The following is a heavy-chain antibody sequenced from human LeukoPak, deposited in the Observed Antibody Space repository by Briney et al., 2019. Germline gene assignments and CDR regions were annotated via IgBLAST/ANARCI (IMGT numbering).Heavy chain of an antibody. J-gene: IGHJ6*02. CDR2: INTNTGNP. V-gene: IGHV7-4-1*02. D-gene: IGHD2-21*02. CDR3: AILVTWAYRYYYGMDV. CDR1: GYTFTSYA. Sequence: ASVKVSCKASGYTFTSYAMNWVRQAPGQGLEWMGWINTNTGNPTYAKGFTGRVVFSLDTPVSTAYLQISSLKAEDTAVYYCAILVTWAYRYYYGMDVWGQGTTVTVSS.